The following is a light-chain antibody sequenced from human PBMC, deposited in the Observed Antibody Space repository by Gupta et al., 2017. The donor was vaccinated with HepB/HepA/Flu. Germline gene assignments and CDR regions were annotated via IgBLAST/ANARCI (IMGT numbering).Light chain of an antibody. CDR2: AAA. CDR3: RQHDSYPRT. V-gene: IGKV1-17*01. CDR1: QGIRNA. Sequence: DIQMTQSPSSLSASVGDRVTITCRASQGIRNALGWYQQKPGKAPKRLIYAAASVQPGVPSRFSGSGSGTEFTLTISSLQPEDFATYYCRQHDSYPRTFGEGTKVEIK. J-gene: IGKJ4*02.